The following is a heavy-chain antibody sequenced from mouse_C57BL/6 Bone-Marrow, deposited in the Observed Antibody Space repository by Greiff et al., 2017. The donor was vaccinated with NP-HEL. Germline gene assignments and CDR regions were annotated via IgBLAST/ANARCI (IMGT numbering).Heavy chain of an antibody. Sequence: EVQVVESEGGLVQPGSSMKLSCTASGFTFSDYYMAWVRQVPEKGLEWVANINYDGSSTYYLDSLKSRFIISRDNTKNTLYLQMSSLKSEDTATYYCARDGAYYGYDDYAMDYWGQGTSVTVSS. CDR2: INYDGSST. D-gene: IGHD2-9*01. CDR1: GFTFSDYY. CDR3: ARDGAYYGYDDYAMDY. V-gene: IGHV5-16*01. J-gene: IGHJ4*01.